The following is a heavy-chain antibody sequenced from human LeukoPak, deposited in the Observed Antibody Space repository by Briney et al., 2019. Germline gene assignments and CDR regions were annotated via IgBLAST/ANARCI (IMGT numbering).Heavy chain of an antibody. J-gene: IGHJ4*02. D-gene: IGHD3-10*01. CDR2: ISGSGGST. V-gene: IGHV3-23*01. Sequence: GGSPRLSCAASGFTFSSYAMSWVRQAPGKGLEWVSAISGSGGSTYYADSVKGRFTISRDNSKNTLYLQMNSLRAEDTAVYYCAQEVWLGELSSRYWGQGTLVTVSS. CDR1: GFTFSSYA. CDR3: AQEVWLGELSSRY.